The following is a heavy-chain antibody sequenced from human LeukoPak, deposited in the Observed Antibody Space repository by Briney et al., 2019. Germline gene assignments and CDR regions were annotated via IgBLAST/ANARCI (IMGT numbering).Heavy chain of an antibody. CDR2: IKQDGSET. V-gene: IGHV3-7*01. Sequence: PGGSLRLSCAASGFTFSSYWMSWVRQAPGKGLEWVANIKQDGSETYYVDSVKGRFTISRDNSKNTLYLQMNSLRAEDTAVYYCAKDRASRYFDYWGQGTLVTVSS. CDR3: AKDRASRYFDY. CDR1: GFTFSSYW. D-gene: IGHD2-2*01. J-gene: IGHJ4*02.